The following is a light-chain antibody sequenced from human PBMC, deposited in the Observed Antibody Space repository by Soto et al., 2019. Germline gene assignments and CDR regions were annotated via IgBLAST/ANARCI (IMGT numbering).Light chain of an antibody. CDR3: QQYNSYSRT. V-gene: IGKV1-5*03. CDR2: KAS. J-gene: IGKJ2*01. Sequence: DIQMTQSPSTLSASVGDRVTITCRASQNINSWLAWYLQKPGKAPKLLMYKASLLESGVPSRFSGSGSGTEFTLTITCLQPDDFGTYYCQQYNSYSRTFGQGTKVEIK. CDR1: QNINSW.